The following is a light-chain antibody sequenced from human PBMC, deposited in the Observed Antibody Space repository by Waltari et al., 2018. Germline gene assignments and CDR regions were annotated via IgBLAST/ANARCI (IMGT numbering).Light chain of an antibody. J-gene: IGKJ5*01. Sequence: DIVMTQSPDSLAVSLGERATINCKSSQSVLSNSNNKNYLTWYQQKPGQPPKLLIYLASIRESGVPDRFSGSGSGTDFTLTISSLQAEDVAVYYCQQYYSTPPITFGQGTRLEIK. CDR3: QQYYSTPPIT. CDR2: LAS. CDR1: QSVLSNSNNKNY. V-gene: IGKV4-1*01.